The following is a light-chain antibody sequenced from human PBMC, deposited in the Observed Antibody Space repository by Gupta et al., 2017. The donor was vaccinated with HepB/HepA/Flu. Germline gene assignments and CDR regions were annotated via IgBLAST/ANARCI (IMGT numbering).Light chain of an antibody. J-gene: IGLJ3*02. Sequence: QTVVTQEPSFSVSPGGTVTLTCGLSSGSGSTSHYTSWYQQTPGQPPRTLIYSTGTRSAGVPDRFSGSIVGNKAALTITGAQADDDSDYYCLLYMGGGISLFGGGTKVTVL. V-gene: IGLV8-61*01. CDR2: STG. CDR1: SGSGSTSHY. CDR3: LLYMGGGISL.